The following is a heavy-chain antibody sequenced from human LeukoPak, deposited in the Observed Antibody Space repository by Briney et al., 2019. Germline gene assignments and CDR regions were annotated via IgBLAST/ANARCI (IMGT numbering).Heavy chain of an antibody. CDR1: GYTFNNYW. Sequence: GESLKISCKGSGYTFNNYWIGWVRQMPGKGLEWMGIIYPRDSETRYSPSFQGQVAISADKSLTTAYLQLNSLKASDSAMYYCARRAGVTGTLFDFWGQGTLVTVSS. CDR3: ARRAGVTGTLFDF. CDR2: IYPRDSET. D-gene: IGHD1-7*01. V-gene: IGHV5-51*01. J-gene: IGHJ4*02.